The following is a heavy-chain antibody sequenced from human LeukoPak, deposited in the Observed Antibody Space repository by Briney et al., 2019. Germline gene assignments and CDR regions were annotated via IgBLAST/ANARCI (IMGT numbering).Heavy chain of an antibody. CDR3: ARGGDYIWGTYRPFDY. CDR2: INHSGST. J-gene: IGHJ4*02. CDR1: GGSFSGYY. V-gene: IGHV4-34*01. Sequence: SETLSLTCAVYGGSFSGYYWSWIRQPPGKGLEWIGEINHSGSTNYNPSLKSRVTISVDTSKNQFSLKLNSVTAADTAVYYCARGGDYIWGTYRPFDYWGQGTLVTVSS. D-gene: IGHD3-16*02.